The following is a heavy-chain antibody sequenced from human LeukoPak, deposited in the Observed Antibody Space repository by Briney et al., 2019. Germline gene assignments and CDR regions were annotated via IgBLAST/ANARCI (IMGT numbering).Heavy chain of an antibody. CDR1: GFTFSDYY. Sequence: GGSLRLSCAASGFTFSDYYMSWIRQAPGKGLEWVSYISGTGSTIYYADSVKGRFTISRDNSKNTLYLQMNSLRAEDTAVYYCAKDRLGSGNYFDYWGQGTLVTVSS. D-gene: IGHD3-16*01. J-gene: IGHJ4*02. CDR3: AKDRLGSGNYFDY. V-gene: IGHV3-11*04. CDR2: ISGTGSTI.